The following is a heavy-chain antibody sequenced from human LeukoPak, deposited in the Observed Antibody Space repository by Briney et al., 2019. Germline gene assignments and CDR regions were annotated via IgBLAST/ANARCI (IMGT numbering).Heavy chain of an antibody. J-gene: IGHJ4*02. Sequence: SETLSLTCTVSGYSISGGHYWGWIRQPPGKGLEWIGSMYHSGSTYYNPPLKSRVTISEDTSKNQFSLKLRSVTAADTAVYYCASEQQLTKFDYWGQGTLVTVSS. CDR2: MYHSGST. D-gene: IGHD6-13*01. CDR1: GYSISGGHY. V-gene: IGHV4-38-2*02. CDR3: ASEQQLTKFDY.